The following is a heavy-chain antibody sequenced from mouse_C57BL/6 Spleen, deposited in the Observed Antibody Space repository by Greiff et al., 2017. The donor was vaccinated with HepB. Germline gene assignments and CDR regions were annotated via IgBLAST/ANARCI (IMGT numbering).Heavy chain of an antibody. CDR3: MRHQSGGAMDY. Sequence: EVQLQESGGGLVQPKGSLKLTCAASGFSFNTYAMNWVRQAPGKGLEWVARIRSKSNNYATYYADSVKYSFTITRDDSESMHYLQMNNLKTEDTAIYYCMRHQSGGAMDYRGKGTSVTVSS. V-gene: IGHV10-1*01. J-gene: IGHJ4*01. CDR1: GFSFNTYA. D-gene: IGHD1-3*01. CDR2: IRSKSNNYAT.